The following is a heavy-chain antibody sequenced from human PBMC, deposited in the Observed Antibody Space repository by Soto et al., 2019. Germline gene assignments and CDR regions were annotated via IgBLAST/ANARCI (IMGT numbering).Heavy chain of an antibody. Sequence: PGGSLRLSCAASGFTFSRFSMHWVRQAPGKGLAWVAVISYDGNNKHFAESVKGRFSISRDGSKNTVYLEMNNLRGDDSAVYYCARDHGMFLSYYYYGMDVWGQGTTVTVSS. CDR2: ISYDGNNK. CDR1: GFTFSRFS. V-gene: IGHV3-30-3*01. CDR3: ARDHGMFLSYYYYGMDV. D-gene: IGHD3-10*02. J-gene: IGHJ6*02.